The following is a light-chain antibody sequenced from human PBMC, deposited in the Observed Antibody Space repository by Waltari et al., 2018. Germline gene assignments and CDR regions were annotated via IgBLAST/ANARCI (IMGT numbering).Light chain of an antibody. CDR2: NSS. V-gene: IGLV1-44*01. J-gene: IGLJ3*02. Sequence: QSVLTQPPSASGTLGQSVTISCSGTSSNIGNNPVNWYLQFPVEAPKLLIYNSSHRPPWVPDRFSGSKSGTSASLAISGLQSEDGANYFCATWDDSLNGSWVFGGGTKLTVL. CDR1: SSNIGNNP. CDR3: ATWDDSLNGSWV.